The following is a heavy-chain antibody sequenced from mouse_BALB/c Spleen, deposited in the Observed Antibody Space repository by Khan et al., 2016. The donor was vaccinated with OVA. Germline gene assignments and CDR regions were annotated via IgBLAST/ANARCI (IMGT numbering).Heavy chain of an antibody. V-gene: IGHV6-6*02. CDR1: GFIFSNYW. J-gene: IGHJ2*01. CDR3: WIQL. Sequence: EVQFVESGGGLVQPGGSMKLSCVASGFIFSNYWMNWVRQSPEKGLEWVAEIRLKSDDYVTHYAESVKGRFTISKYDSKSSVYPQMNNLRAEDTGIYYCWIQLWGQGTTLTVSS. D-gene: IGHD3-3*01. CDR2: IRLKSDDYVT.